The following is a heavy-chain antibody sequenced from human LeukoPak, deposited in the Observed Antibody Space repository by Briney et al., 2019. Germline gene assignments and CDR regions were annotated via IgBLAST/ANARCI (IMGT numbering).Heavy chain of an antibody. D-gene: IGHD1-26*01. CDR1: GYTFTGYY. CDR2: INPNSGGT. J-gene: IGHJ5*02. CDR3: ARDRNGASFFDP. Sequence: ASVKVSCKASGYTFTGYYMHWVRQAPGQGLEWMGWINPNSGGTNYAQKFQGWVTMTRDTSISTVYMELSSLRSEDTAVYYCARDRNGASFFDPWGQGTLVTVSS. V-gene: IGHV1-2*04.